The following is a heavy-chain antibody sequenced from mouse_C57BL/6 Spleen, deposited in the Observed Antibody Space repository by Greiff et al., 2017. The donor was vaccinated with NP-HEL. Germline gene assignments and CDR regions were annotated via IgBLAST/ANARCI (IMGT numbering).Heavy chain of an antibody. CDR2: IHPSGSDT. V-gene: IGHV1-74*01. CDR3: AIGDSNDYAMDY. D-gene: IGHD2-5*01. CDR1: GYTFTSYW. Sequence: QVQLQQPGAELVKPGASVKVSCKASGYTFTSYWMHWVKQRPGQGLEWIGRIHPSGSDTNYNQKFKGKATLTVDKSSSTAYMQLSSLTSEDSAVYYCAIGDSNDYAMDYWGQGTSVTVSS. J-gene: IGHJ4*01.